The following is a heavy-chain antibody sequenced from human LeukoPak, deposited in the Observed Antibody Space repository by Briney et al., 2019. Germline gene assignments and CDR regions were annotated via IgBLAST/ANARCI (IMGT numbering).Heavy chain of an antibody. CDR1: GGSISSYY. Sequence: SETLSLTCTVSGGSISSYYWSWIRQPPGEGLEWIGYIYYSGSTNYNPSLKSRVTISVDTSKNQFSLKLSSVTAADTAVYYCARGKLKRGYSYGYGYFDYWGQGTLVTVSS. V-gene: IGHV4-59*01. CDR2: IYYSGST. D-gene: IGHD5-18*01. J-gene: IGHJ4*02. CDR3: ARGKLKRGYSYGYGYFDY.